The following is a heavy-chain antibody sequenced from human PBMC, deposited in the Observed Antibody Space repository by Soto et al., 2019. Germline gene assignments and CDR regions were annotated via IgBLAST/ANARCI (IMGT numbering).Heavy chain of an antibody. J-gene: IGHJ4*02. Sequence: QVQLQESGPGLVKPSQTLSLTCTVSGGYISSGGYYWSCIRQHPGKCLEWIGYIYYSRSTYSNPSLKSRVTIAVDTSKNQFSLKLSSVTAADTAVYYCARVGFGGNSASVDYWVQGTLVTVS. D-gene: IGHD2-21*02. CDR1: GGYISSGGYY. CDR2: IYYSRST. CDR3: ARVGFGGNSASVDY. V-gene: IGHV4-31*03.